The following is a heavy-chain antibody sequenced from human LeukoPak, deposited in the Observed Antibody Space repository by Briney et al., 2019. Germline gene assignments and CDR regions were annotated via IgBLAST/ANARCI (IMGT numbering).Heavy chain of an antibody. Sequence: GGSLRLSCAASGFTFSSYGMHWVRQVPGKGLEWVAVISYDGSNKYYADSVKGRFTISRDNSKNTLYLQMNSLRAEDTAVYYCAKTPYSGSLRAFDIWGQGTMVTVSS. CDR1: GFTFSSYG. V-gene: IGHV3-30*18. D-gene: IGHD1-26*01. J-gene: IGHJ3*02. CDR3: AKTPYSGSLRAFDI. CDR2: ISYDGSNK.